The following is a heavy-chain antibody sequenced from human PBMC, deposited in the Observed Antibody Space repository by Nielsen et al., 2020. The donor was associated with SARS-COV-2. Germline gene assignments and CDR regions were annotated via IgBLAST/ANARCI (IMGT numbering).Heavy chain of an antibody. V-gene: IGHV4-61*05. J-gene: IGHJ6*02. CDR1: GGSISSSSYY. D-gene: IGHD2-21*02. Sequence: SETLSLTCTVSGGSISSSSYYWSWIRQPPGKGLEWIGYIYYSGSTNYNPSLKSRVTISVDTSKNQFSLKLSSVTAADTAVYYCARVTSGGMDVWGQGTTVTVSS. CDR2: IYYSGST. CDR3: ARVTSGGMDV.